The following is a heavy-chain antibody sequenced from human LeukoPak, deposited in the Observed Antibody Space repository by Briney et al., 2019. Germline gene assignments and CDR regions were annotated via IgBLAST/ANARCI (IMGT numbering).Heavy chain of an antibody. CDR3: ARDLRSSWYFGDYYYMDV. J-gene: IGHJ6*03. D-gene: IGHD6-13*01. CDR2: IYYSGST. CDR1: GGSISSSSYY. V-gene: IGHV4-39*07. Sequence: SETLSLTCTVSGGSISSSSYYWGWIRQPPGTGLEWIGSIYYSGSTYYNPSLKSRVTISVDTSKNQFSLKLSSVTAADTAVYYCARDLRSSWYFGDYYYMDVWGKGTTVTVSS.